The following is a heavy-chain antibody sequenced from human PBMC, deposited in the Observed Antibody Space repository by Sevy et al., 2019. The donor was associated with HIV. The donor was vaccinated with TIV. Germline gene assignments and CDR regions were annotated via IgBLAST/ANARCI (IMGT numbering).Heavy chain of an antibody. Sequence: GSLRLSCAASGFTFREAWMGWVRQAPGKGLEGVGRIKSKTDAATRDFAGPVRGRFSISRDDSANTVYLVMNNLKPEDTGVYYCAAGTGTSDFDYWGQGTLVTVSS. J-gene: IGHJ4*02. CDR3: AAGTGTSDFDY. CDR2: IKSKTDAATR. V-gene: IGHV3-15*01. CDR1: GFTFREAW. D-gene: IGHD1-7*01.